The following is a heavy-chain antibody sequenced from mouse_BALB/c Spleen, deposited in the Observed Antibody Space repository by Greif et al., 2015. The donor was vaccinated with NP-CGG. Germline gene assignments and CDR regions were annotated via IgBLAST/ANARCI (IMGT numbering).Heavy chain of an antibody. J-gene: IGHJ3*01. CDR2: IDLSDSYT. Sequence: VQLQESGAELVKPGASVKLSCKASGYTFTSYWMHWVKQRPGQGLEWIGEIDLSDSYTNYNQKFKGKATLTVDKSSSTAYMQLSSLTSEDSAVYYCASPLYDGYYALAYWGQGTLVTVSA. V-gene: IGHV1-69*02. CDR3: ASPLYDGYYALAY. D-gene: IGHD2-3*01. CDR1: GYTFTSYW.